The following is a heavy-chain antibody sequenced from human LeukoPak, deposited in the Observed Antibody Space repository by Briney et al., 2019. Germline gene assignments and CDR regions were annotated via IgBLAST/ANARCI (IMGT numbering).Heavy chain of an antibody. J-gene: IGHJ4*02. D-gene: IGHD2-8*01. CDR2: IYYSGST. CDR1: GGSISSYY. Sequence: SETLSLTCTVSGGSISSYYWSWIRQPPGKGLEWIGYIYYSGSTNYNPSLKSRVTISVDTSKNQFSLKLSSVTAADTAVYYCARWDVYGSFDYWGQGTLVTVSS. V-gene: IGHV4-59*01. CDR3: ARWDVYGSFDY.